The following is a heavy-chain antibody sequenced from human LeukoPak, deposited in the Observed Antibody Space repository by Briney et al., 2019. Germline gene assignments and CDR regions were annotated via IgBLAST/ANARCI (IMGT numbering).Heavy chain of an antibody. J-gene: IGHJ3*02. CDR3: ARLERSGSSGSPI. Sequence: SETLSLTCAVSGYSITSGYYWGWIRPPPGKGLEWIGSLYYGESTDYNPSLKSRVTISLDTAKNQFSQRLTSVTAADTAVYYCARLERSGSSGSPIWGQGTMVTVSS. D-gene: IGHD3-22*01. V-gene: IGHV4-38-2*01. CDR2: LYYGEST. CDR1: GYSITSGYY.